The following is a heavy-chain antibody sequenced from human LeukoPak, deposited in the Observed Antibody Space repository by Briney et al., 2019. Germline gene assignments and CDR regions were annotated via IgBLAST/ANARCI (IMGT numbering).Heavy chain of an antibody. CDR2: INPSGGST. CDR3: ARTNGSHDAFDI. CDR1: RYTFTSYY. D-gene: IGHD2-8*01. V-gene: IGHV1-46*01. Sequence: GASVKVSCKASRYTFTSYYVHWVRQDPGQGLEWMGIINPSGGSTSYAQKLQGRVTMTRDTSTSTVYMELSSLRSEDTAVYYCARTNGSHDAFDIWGQGTMVTVSS. J-gene: IGHJ3*02.